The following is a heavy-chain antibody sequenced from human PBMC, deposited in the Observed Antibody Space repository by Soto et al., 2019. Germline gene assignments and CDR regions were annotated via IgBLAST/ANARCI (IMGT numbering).Heavy chain of an antibody. J-gene: IGHJ4*02. Sequence: QLPGVGPGPGKPPGALAPPCPGLGGPLNPFYWGWFRPPPGKGLEGIGSIYYRGRAKSNPPLKSRLTISVDTSKNQFSLKLSSVTAADTAIYYCVRANYFDFWGQGTLVTVSS. CDR1: GGPLNPFY. CDR3: VRANYFDF. V-gene: IGHV4-59*01. CDR2: IYYRGRA.